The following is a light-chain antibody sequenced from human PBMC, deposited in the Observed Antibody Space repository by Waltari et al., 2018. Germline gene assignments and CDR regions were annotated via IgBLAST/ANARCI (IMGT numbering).Light chain of an antibody. CDR3: QQRSNWLT. CDR1: QSVSSY. Sequence: EIVLTQSPATLSWSPGERATPSCRASQSVSSYLAWYQQKPGQAPRLLIYDASNRATGIPARFSGSGSGTDFTLTISSLEPEDFAVYYCQQRSNWLTFGGGTKVEIK. J-gene: IGKJ4*01. CDR2: DAS. V-gene: IGKV3-11*01.